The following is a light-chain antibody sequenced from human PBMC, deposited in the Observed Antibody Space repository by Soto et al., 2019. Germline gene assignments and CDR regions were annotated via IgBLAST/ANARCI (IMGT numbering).Light chain of an antibody. CDR2: RNN. CDR1: RSNIGSNY. V-gene: IGLV1-47*01. CDR3: EARDDSLSDPSVV. Sequence: QAVVTQPPSASETPGQRVTISCSGSRSNIGSNYVYWYQQLPGTAPKLLIYRNNQRPSGVPDRFSGSKSGTSASLAISGLRSEDEADYYCEARDDSLSDPSVVFGGGTKLTVL. J-gene: IGLJ2*01.